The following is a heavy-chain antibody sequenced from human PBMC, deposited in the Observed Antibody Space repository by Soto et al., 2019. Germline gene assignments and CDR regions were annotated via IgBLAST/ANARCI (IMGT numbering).Heavy chain of an antibody. V-gene: IGHV3-30*18. J-gene: IGHJ4*02. D-gene: IGHD3-22*01. Sequence: SLRLSCVASGFTFGRYAMHWVRQFPGRGLGWVAVISYTGANTYYVGSVRGRFTISRDNSKNTLYLQVNSLRAEDTAMYYCAKHMDDSGYFYVEGADHWGQGTLVTVSS. CDR3: AKHMDDSGYFYVEGADH. CDR2: ISYTGANT. CDR1: GFTFGRYA.